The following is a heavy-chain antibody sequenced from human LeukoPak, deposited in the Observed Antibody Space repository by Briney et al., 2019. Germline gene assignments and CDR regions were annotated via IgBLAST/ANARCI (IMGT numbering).Heavy chain of an antibody. CDR1: GYTFTDYH. J-gene: IGHJ4*02. D-gene: IGHD4-17*01. V-gene: IGHV1-2*02. Sequence: ASVKVSCKASGYTFTDYHFHWVRQAPGQGLEWMGWINPNSGGTNYAQKFQGRVTMTRDTSISTAYMELSRLRSDDTAVYYCARVSGMVTTYDYWGQRTLVTVSS. CDR2: INPNSGGT. CDR3: ARVSGMVTTYDY.